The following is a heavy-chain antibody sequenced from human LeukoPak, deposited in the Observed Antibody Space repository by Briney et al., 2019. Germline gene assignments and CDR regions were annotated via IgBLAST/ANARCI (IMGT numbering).Heavy chain of an antibody. V-gene: IGHV3-23*01. D-gene: IGHD4-17*01. CDR2: ISGSGGST. J-gene: IGHJ4*02. Sequence: GGSLRLSCAASGFTFSSYAMGWVRQAPGKGLEWVSSISGSGGSTYYADSVKGRFTISRDNSKNTLYLQMNSLRAEDTAVYYCAKDCQSRSLRCTTYWGQGTLVTVSS. CDR3: AKDCQSRSLRCTTY. CDR1: GFTFSSYA.